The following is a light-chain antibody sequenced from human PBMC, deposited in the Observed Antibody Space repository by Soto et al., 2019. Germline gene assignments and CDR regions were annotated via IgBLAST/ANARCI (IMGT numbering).Light chain of an antibody. CDR2: LGS. CDR3: MQDLQTPYT. CDR1: QSLLHSNGYNY. V-gene: IGKV2-28*01. Sequence: DIVMTQSPLSLPVTPGEPASISCRSSQSLLHSNGYNYLDWYLQKPGQSPQLLIDLGSNRASGVPDRLSGSGSGTDYTLKISRVEAEDVGVYYCMQDLQTPYTFGQGTKVEIK. J-gene: IGKJ2*01.